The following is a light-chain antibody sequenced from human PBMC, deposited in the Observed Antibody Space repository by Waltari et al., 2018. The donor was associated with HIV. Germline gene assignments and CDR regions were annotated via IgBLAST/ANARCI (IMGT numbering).Light chain of an antibody. V-gene: IGLV2-11*01. Sequence: QSALTQPRSVSGSPGQSVTISCTGTSSDVGGYNYVSWYQQHPGKAPKFMIYDVSKRPSGVPDRFSGSKSGNTASLTISGLQAEDEADYYGCSYAGNYTFVFGGGTKLTVL. CDR2: DVS. CDR1: SSDVGGYNY. CDR3: CSYAGNYTFV. J-gene: IGLJ2*01.